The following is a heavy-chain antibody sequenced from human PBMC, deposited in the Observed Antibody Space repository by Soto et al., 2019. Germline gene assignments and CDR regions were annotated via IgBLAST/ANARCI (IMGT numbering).Heavy chain of an antibody. Sequence: GGSLRLSCAASGFTLSSYWMSWVRQTPGKGLEWVANIKPDGSEKYYVDSVKGRFTISRDNAKNSLYLQMNSLRAEDTAVYYCARDVVVGATRAHNYWGQGTLVTVSS. CDR2: IKPDGSEK. CDR3: ARDVVVGATRAHNY. J-gene: IGHJ4*02. CDR1: GFTLSSYW. D-gene: IGHD2-15*01. V-gene: IGHV3-7*01.